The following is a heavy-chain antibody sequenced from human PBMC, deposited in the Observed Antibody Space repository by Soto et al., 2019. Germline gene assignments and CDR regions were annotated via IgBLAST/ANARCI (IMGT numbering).Heavy chain of an antibody. CDR2: IFSNDEK. CDR3: ARMDYYDSSVDY. J-gene: IGHJ4*02. CDR1: GFSLSNARMG. V-gene: IGHV2-26*01. Sequence: SGPTLVNPTETLTLTCTVSGFSLSNARMGVSWIRQPPGKALEWLAHIFSNDEKSYSTSLKSRLIISKDTSKSQVVLTMTNMDPVDTATYYCARMDYYDSSVDYWGQGTLVTVSS. D-gene: IGHD3-22*01.